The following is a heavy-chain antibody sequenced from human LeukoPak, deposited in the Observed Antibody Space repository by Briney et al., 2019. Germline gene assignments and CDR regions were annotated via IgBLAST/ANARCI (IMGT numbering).Heavy chain of an antibody. CDR1: GYSFTSYW. Sequence: GESLKISCKGSGYSFTSYWISWVRQMPGKGLEWMGRIDPSDSYTNYSPSFQGRVTISADKSISTAYLQWSSLKASDTAMYYCASFRGYSGYDDDYWGQGTLVTVSS. D-gene: IGHD5-12*01. J-gene: IGHJ4*02. V-gene: IGHV5-10-1*01. CDR2: IDPSDSYT. CDR3: ASFRGYSGYDDDY.